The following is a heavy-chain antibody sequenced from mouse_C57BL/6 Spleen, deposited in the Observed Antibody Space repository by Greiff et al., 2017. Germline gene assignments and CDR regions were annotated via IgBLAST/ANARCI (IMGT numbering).Heavy chain of an antibody. CDR1: GYSFTGYY. D-gene: IGHD2-4*01. J-gene: IGHJ3*01. V-gene: IGHV1-42*01. Sequence: VQLKQSGPELVKPGASVKISCKASGYSFTGYYMNWVKQSPEKSLEWIGEINPGTGGTTYNEKFKAKATLTADKSSSTAYMQLNSLTSEDSAVYYCARYCDDDGGAYWGQGTLVTVSA. CDR3: ARYCDDDGGAY. CDR2: INPGTGGT.